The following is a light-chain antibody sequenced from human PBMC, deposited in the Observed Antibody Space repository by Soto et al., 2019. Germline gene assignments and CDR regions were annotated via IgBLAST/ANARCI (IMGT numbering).Light chain of an antibody. CDR3: QSYDSSLTVV. Sequence: QSVLTQPPSVSGAPGQRVTISCTGSSSNIGAGYDVHWYQQLPGTAPKLLIYANNNRPSGVPDRFSGSKSDTSASLAITGLQADDEADYYCQSYDSSLTVVFGGGTKLTVL. J-gene: IGLJ2*01. CDR2: ANN. V-gene: IGLV1-40*01. CDR1: SSNIGAGYD.